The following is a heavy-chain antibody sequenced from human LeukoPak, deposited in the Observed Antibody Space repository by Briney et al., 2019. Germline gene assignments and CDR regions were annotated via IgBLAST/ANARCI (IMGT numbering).Heavy chain of an antibody. CDR2: INPNSGGT. CDR1: GYTFTGYY. CDR3: ARPNYDFWSGYPNWFDP. Sequence: ASVKVSCKASGYTFTGYYMHWVRQAPGQGLEWMGWINPNSGGTKYAQKFQGRVTMTRDTSISTAYMELSRLRSDDTAVYYCARPNYDFWSGYPNWFDPWGQGTLVTVSS. V-gene: IGHV1-2*02. D-gene: IGHD3-3*01. J-gene: IGHJ5*02.